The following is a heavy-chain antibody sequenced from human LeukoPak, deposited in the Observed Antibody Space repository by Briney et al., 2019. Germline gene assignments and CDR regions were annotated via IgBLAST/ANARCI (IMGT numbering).Heavy chain of an antibody. CDR1: GYTFTSYG. V-gene: IGHV1-18*01. Sequence: ASVKVSCKASGYTFTSYGISWVRQAPGQGLEWMGWISVYNGNKNYAQKLQGRVSMTTDTSTNTAYMELRSLRSDDTAVYYCAREGYCGSASCQRAIYYYHGMDVWGQGTTVTVSS. CDR3: AREGYCGSASCQRAIYYYHGMDV. D-gene: IGHD2-2*01. J-gene: IGHJ6*02. CDR2: ISVYNGNK.